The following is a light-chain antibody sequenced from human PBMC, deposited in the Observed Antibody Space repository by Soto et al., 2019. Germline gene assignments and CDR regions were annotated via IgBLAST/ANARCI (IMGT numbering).Light chain of an antibody. V-gene: IGLV1-44*01. CDR1: SSSIGSNT. Sequence: QSVLTQPPSASGTPGQRVTISCSGSSSSIGSNTVNWYQQLPGTAPKLLIYTNDQRPSGVPDRFSGSKSGTSASLAISGLQSEDEAHYYCAAWGDSLNGVVFGGGTKLTVL. CDR3: AAWGDSLNGVV. J-gene: IGLJ2*01. CDR2: TND.